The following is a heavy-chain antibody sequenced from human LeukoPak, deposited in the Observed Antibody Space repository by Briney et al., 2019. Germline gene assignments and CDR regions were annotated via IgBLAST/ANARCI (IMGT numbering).Heavy chain of an antibody. D-gene: IGHD2-15*01. Sequence: GASVKVSCKASGGTFSSYAIIWVRQAPGQGLEWMGRIIPILGIANYAQKFQGRVTITADKSTSTAYMELSSLRSEDTAVYYCARDTQPIYCSGGSCYSNYWGQGTLVTVSS. CDR3: ARDTQPIYCSGGSCYSNY. V-gene: IGHV1-69*04. CDR1: GGTFSSYA. J-gene: IGHJ4*02. CDR2: IIPILGIA.